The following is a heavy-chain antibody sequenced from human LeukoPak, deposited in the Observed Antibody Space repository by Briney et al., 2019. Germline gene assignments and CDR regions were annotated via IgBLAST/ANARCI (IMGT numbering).Heavy chain of an antibody. Sequence: SETLSLTCTVSGGSTSSYYWSWIRQPPGKGLEWIGYIYYSGSTSYNPSLKSRVTISVDTSKNHFSLKLSSVTAADMAVYYCARYSGSYPHDAFDIWGQGTMVTVSS. J-gene: IGHJ3*02. CDR2: IYYSGST. CDR3: ARYSGSYPHDAFDI. D-gene: IGHD1-26*01. CDR1: GGSTSSYY. V-gene: IGHV4-59*01.